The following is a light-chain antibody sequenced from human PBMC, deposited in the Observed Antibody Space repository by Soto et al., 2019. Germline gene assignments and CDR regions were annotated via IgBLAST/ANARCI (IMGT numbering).Light chain of an antibody. CDR2: AAS. CDR1: QGISSY. CDR3: QQYYSYPPLT. V-gene: IGKV1-8*01. J-gene: IGKJ4*01. Sequence: AIRMTQSPSSLSASTGDRVTITCRASQGISSYLAWYQQKPGKAPKLLIYAASTLQSGVPSRFSGSGSGTDFTLTICCLQSEDCATYYCQQYYSYPPLTFGGGTKVEIK.